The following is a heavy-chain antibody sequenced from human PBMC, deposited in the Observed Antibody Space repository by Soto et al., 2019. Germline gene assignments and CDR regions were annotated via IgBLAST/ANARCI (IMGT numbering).Heavy chain of an antibody. J-gene: IGHJ5*02. D-gene: IGHD6-13*01. V-gene: IGHV3-74*01. Sequence: GSLRLSCAASGFTFSSYWMHWVRQAPGKGLVWVSRINSGGTSTSYADSVKGRFTISRDTAKNTLYLQMNSLRAEDTAVYYCARDLLRVNWFDPWGQGTLVTVSA. CDR2: INSGGTST. CDR1: GFTFSSYW. CDR3: ARDLLRVNWFDP.